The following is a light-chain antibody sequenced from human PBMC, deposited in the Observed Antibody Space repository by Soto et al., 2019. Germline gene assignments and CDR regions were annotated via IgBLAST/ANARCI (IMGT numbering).Light chain of an antibody. CDR1: QSMSSW. CDR3: QQYNSYSWT. CDR2: DAS. J-gene: IGKJ1*01. V-gene: IGKV1-5*01. Sequence: DIQMTQSPSTLSASLGDRVTITCRASQSMSSWLAWYQQKPWKAPKLLIYDASSLESGVPSRFSGSGSGTEFTLTISSLQPDDFATYYCQQYNSYSWTFGQGTKVEIK.